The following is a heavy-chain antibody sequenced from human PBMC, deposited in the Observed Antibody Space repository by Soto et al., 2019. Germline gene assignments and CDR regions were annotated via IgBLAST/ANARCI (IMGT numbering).Heavy chain of an antibody. V-gene: IGHV3-23*01. CDR3: AKNQGVELVPLATVDWFDP. D-gene: IGHD1-26*01. CDR1: GFIFENFG. Sequence: GGSLRLSCAASGFIFENFGMSWVRQAPGKGLEWISSISGSGFKKYYADSVKGRFTISRDNSKSTVYLELNNLGAEDTAVYHCAKNQGVELVPLATVDWFDPWGQGSVVTVSS. CDR2: ISGSGFKK. J-gene: IGHJ5*02.